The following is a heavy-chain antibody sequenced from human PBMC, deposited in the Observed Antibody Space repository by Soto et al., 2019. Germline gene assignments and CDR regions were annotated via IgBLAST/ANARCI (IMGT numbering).Heavy chain of an antibody. Sequence: GGSLRLSCTDSGLTFSSFSMNWVRQAPGKGLEWVSLISSTSTYIYYADSVKGRFTVSRDNAKNSVYLQMNSLRAEDTAVYYCDSSRGPMDVWGQGTTVTVSS. CDR3: DSSRGPMDV. CDR2: ISSTSTYI. J-gene: IGHJ6*02. V-gene: IGHV3-21*01. CDR1: GLTFSSFS.